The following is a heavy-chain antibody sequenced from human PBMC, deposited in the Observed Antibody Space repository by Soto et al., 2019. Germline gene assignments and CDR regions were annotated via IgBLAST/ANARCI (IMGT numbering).Heavy chain of an antibody. CDR2: IYPGDSDT. Sequence: GESLKISCKGSGYSFTIYWIGWVRQMPGKGLEWMGIIYPGDSDTRYSPSFQGQVTISADKSISTAYLQWSSLKASDTAMYYCARPVAAAGGNFDYWGQGTLVTVSS. J-gene: IGHJ4*02. V-gene: IGHV5-51*01. D-gene: IGHD6-13*01. CDR3: ARPVAAAGGNFDY. CDR1: GYSFTIYW.